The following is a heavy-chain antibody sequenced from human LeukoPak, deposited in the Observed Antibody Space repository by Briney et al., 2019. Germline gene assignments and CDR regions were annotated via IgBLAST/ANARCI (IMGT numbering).Heavy chain of an antibody. V-gene: IGHV4-59*12. CDR3: ARGPYYYYGMDV. CDR1: GGSISSYY. Sequence: SETLSLTCTVSGGSISSYYWSWIRQPPGKGLEWIGYIYYSGSTNYNPSLKSRVTISVDTSKNQFSLKLSSVTAADTAVYYCARGPYYYYGMDVWGQGTTVTVSS. J-gene: IGHJ6*02. CDR2: IYYSGST.